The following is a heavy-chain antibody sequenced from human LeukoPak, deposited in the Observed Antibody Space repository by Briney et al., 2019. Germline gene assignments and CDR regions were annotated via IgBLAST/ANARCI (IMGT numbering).Heavy chain of an antibody. Sequence: GGSLRLSCAASGFNFNTYGMHWVRQAPGKGLEWVAVTSYDGSNKYYADSVKGRFTISRDNSKNTLYLQMNSLRAEDTAVYYCAKGASRWGELLDYWGQGTLVTVSS. CDR3: AKGASRWGELLDY. CDR1: GFNFNTYG. D-gene: IGHD1-26*01. J-gene: IGHJ4*02. V-gene: IGHV3-30*18. CDR2: TSYDGSNK.